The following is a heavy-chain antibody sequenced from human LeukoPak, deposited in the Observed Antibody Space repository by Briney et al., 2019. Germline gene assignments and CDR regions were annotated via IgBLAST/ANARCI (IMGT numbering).Heavy chain of an antibody. J-gene: IGHJ4*02. D-gene: IGHD2-8*01. CDR3: ARTLRMVYAYFDY. CDR1: GGSISSSNW. CDR2: IYHSGST. V-gene: IGHV4-4*02. Sequence: SGTLSLTCAVSGGSISSSNWWSWVRQPPGKGLEWIGEIYHSGSTNYNPSLKSRVTISVDKSKNQFSLKLSSVTAADTAVYYCARTLRMVYAYFDYWGQGTLVTVSS.